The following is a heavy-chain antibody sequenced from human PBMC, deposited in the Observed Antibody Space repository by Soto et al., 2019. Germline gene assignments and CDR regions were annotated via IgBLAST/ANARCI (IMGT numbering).Heavy chain of an antibody. CDR3: AKFEGNPLEYWYLDF. D-gene: IGHD1-1*01. CDR1: GFTFSAYA. CDR2: IHGGGGAT. Sequence: EVQLLESGGGLVQPGGSLRLSCAASGFTFSAYAMGWVRQAPGTGLEWVSTIHGGGGATHYADSVKGRFTISRDDSKNTLYAQMNSLRAEDTAVYYIAKFEGNPLEYWYLDFWGRGTLVTVSS. V-gene: IGHV3-23*01. J-gene: IGHJ2*01.